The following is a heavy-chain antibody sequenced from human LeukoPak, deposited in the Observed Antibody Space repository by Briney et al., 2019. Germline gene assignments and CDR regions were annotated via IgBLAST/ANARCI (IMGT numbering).Heavy chain of an antibody. J-gene: IGHJ4*02. CDR3: ARSGYSGYDESFFFDY. CDR1: GGSISSSSYY. Sequence: SETLSLTCTVSGGSISSSSYYWGWIRQPPGKGLEWIGSIYYSGSTYYNPSLKSRVTISVDTSKNQFSLKLSSVTAADTAVYYCARSGYSGYDESFFFDYWGQGTLVTVSS. D-gene: IGHD5-12*01. CDR2: IYYSGST. V-gene: IGHV4-39*01.